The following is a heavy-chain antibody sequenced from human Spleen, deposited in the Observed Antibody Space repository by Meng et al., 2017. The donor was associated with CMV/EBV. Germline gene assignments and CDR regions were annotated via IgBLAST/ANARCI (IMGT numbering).Heavy chain of an antibody. CDR2: ISSSGSTI. CDR1: GFTFSSYE. CDR3: ARIFFWFDL. D-gene: IGHD3-3*01. Sequence: GGSLRLSCAASGFTFSSYEMNWGRQAPGKGLEWVSYISSSGSTIYYADSVKGRFTISRDNAKNSLYLQMNSLRAEDTAVYYCARIFFWFDLWGRGTLVTVSS. J-gene: IGHJ2*01. V-gene: IGHV3-48*03.